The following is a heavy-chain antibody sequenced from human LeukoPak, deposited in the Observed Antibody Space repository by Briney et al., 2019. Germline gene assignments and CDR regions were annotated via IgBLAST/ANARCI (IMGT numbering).Heavy chain of an antibody. J-gene: IGHJ3*02. D-gene: IGHD3-16*01. CDR1: GGSISSSSYY. Sequence: SETLSLTCTVSGGSISSSSYYWGWIRQPPGKGLEWIGSIYYSGSTYYNPSLKSRVTISVDTSKNQFSLKLSSVTAADTALYYCARDSRGRGTLDIWGQGTMVTVSS. CDR3: ARDSRGRGTLDI. V-gene: IGHV4-39*07. CDR2: IYYSGST.